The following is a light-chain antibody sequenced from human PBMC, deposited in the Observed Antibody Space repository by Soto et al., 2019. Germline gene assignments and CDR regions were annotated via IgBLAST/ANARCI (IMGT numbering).Light chain of an antibody. V-gene: IGLV2-8*01. CDR3: SSFVVGNNDWV. CDR1: SSDVGGYDY. J-gene: IGLJ3*02. Sequence: QSVLTQPPSASGSPGRSVTISCTGTSSDVGGYDYVSWFQQHPGKAPKLIIYEVTKRPSGVPDRFSASKSGNTASLTVSGLQAEDEADYYCSSFVVGNNDWVFGGGTKLTVL. CDR2: EVT.